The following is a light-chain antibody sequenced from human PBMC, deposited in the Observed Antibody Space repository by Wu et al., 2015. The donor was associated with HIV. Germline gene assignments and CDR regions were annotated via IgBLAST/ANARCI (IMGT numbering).Light chain of an antibody. Sequence: DIQMTQSPSSLSASVGDRVTITCQASQSIYNYLNWYQQKPGKAPNLLIYAASTLQSGVPSRFSGSGSETDFTLSISSLQPEDFATYYCQQSHTTPYSFGQGTKAGD. CDR1: QSIYNY. V-gene: IGKV1-39*01. J-gene: IGKJ2*03. CDR3: QQSHTTPYS. CDR2: AAS.